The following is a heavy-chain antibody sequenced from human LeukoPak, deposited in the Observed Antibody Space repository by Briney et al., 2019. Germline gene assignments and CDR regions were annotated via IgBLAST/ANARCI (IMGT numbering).Heavy chain of an antibody. D-gene: IGHD5-24*01. Sequence: SETLSLTCAVYGGSFSAYYWSWIRQSPGKGLEWIGEIHHSGSTKYNPSLKSRVTVSVDMSQSQFSLKLTSVTAADTAVYYCATEEGYNAYWGQGILVTVAS. V-gene: IGHV4-34*01. J-gene: IGHJ4*02. CDR1: GGSFSAYY. CDR3: ATEEGYNAY. CDR2: IHHSGST.